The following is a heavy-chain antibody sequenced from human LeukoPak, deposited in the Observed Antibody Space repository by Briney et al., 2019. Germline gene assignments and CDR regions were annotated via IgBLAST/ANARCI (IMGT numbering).Heavy chain of an antibody. D-gene: IGHD3-10*01. CDR2: VYDIGST. J-gene: IGHJ4*02. CDR1: GGSIGSHY. CDR3: ARSEQDYYGSPNDY. Sequence: SETLSLTCTVSGGSIGSHYWTWIRQTPGKGLEWIGYVYDIGSTKYNPSLKSRVTISVDTSKNQFSLKLSSVTAADTAVYYCARSEQDYYGSPNDYWGQGTLVTVSS. V-gene: IGHV4-59*11.